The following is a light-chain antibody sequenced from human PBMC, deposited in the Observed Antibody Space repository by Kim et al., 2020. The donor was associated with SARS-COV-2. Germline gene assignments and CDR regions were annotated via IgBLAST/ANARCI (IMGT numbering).Light chain of an antibody. CDR3: CSYAGSYTVV. Sequence: GQSVTISCTGTSSDGGGYNYASWYQQHPGKAPKLMIYDVSKRPSGVPDRSSGSKSGNTASLTISGLQAEDEADYYCCSYAGSYTVVFGGGTKLTVL. V-gene: IGLV2-11*01. CDR2: DVS. CDR1: SSDGGGYNY. J-gene: IGLJ2*01.